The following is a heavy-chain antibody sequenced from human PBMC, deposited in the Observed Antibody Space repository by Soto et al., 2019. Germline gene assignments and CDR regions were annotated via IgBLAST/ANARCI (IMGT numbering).Heavy chain of an antibody. CDR3: ARDRPRYCTNGVCYPRGGYYYYGMDV. D-gene: IGHD2-8*01. CDR1: GGTFSSYA. V-gene: IGHV1-69*01. Sequence: QVQLVQSGAEVKKPGSSVMVSCKASGGTFSSYAISWVRQAPGQGLEWMGGIIPIFGTANYAQKFQGRVTITADESTSTAYMELSSLRSEDTAVYYCARDRPRYCTNGVCYPRGGYYYYGMDVWGQGTTVTVSS. CDR2: IIPIFGTA. J-gene: IGHJ6*02.